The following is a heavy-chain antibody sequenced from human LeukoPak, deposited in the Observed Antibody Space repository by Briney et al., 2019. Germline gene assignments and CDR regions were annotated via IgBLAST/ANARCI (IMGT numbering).Heavy chain of an antibody. CDR3: ARGDVVVPAATEYYFDY. D-gene: IGHD2-2*01. CDR1: GYTFTGYY. V-gene: IGHV1-2*02. CDR2: INPNSGGT. J-gene: IGHJ4*02. Sequence: GASVKVSCKASGYTFTGYYMHWVRQAPGQGLEWMGWINPNSGGTNYAQKSQGRVTMTRDRSINTAYMELSRLGSDDTAVYFCARGDVVVPAATEYYFDYWGQGTLVTVSS.